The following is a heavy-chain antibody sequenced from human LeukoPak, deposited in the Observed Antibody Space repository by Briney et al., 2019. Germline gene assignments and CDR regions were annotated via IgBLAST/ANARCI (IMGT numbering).Heavy chain of an antibody. CDR2: IYYSGST. CDR1: GGSISSGDSY. Sequence: SETLSLTCTVSGGSISSGDSYWSWLRQPPGRGLEWFGYIYYSGSTNYNPSLKSRVTISVDTSKNQFSLKLSSVTAADTAVYYCARGVREYYYDSSGYHDYWGQGTLVTVSS. J-gene: IGHJ4*02. CDR3: ARGVREYYYDSSGYHDY. V-gene: IGHV4-30-4*01. D-gene: IGHD3-22*01.